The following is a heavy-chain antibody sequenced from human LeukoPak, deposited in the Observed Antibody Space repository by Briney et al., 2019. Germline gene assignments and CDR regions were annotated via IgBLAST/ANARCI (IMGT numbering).Heavy chain of an antibody. Sequence: GGSLRLSCSASGFTFSRFAMTWVRHLPGKGLEWVSIISGNGFQTFYADSVKGRFSVSRDNSVNIVYLQMDSLRADDSALYSCAKDANYLDSSGYFIPFDYWGPGTLVTVAS. CDR2: ISGNGFQT. D-gene: IGHD3-22*01. J-gene: IGHJ4*02. CDR1: GFTFSRFA. CDR3: AKDANYLDSSGYFIPFDY. V-gene: IGHV3-23*01.